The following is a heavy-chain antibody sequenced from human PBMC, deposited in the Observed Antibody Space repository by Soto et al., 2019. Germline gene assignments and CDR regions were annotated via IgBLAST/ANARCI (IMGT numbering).Heavy chain of an antibody. CDR3: AKGAEGYVVSSLDF. D-gene: IGHD5-12*01. J-gene: IGHJ4*02. CDR2: ITSTGSST. Sequence: EVQLLESGGGFVQPGGSLRLSCAASGFTFSNYAMTWVRQAPGKGLEWVSAITSTGSSTYYADSVKGRFTISRDNSKNSLFLQLTSLRAMDTAVYYCAKGAEGYVVSSLDFWGQGTLVSVSA. V-gene: IGHV3-23*01. CDR1: GFTFSNYA.